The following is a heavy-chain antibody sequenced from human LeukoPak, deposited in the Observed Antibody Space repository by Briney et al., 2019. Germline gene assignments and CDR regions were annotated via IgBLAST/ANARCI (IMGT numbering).Heavy chain of an antibody. V-gene: IGHV3-64D*09. CDR1: GFTFSDHY. J-gene: IGHJ6*02. CDR3: VRGYSFGPYGMDV. CDR2: ISDSGGST. D-gene: IGHD2-15*01. Sequence: GGSLRLSCAASGFTFSDHYMDWVRQAPGKGLEYVSAISDSGGSTYYADSVKGRFTISRDNSKNTLYLQMSSLRAEDTAVYFCVRGYSFGPYGMDVWGQGTTVTVSS.